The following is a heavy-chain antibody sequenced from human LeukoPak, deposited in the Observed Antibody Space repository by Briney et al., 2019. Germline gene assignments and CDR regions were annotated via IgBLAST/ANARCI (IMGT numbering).Heavy chain of an antibody. Sequence: SETLSLTCIVSGGSISSYYWSWIRQPPGKGLEWIGYIYYSGSTNYSPSLKSRVTISVDTSKNQFSLKLSSVTAADTAVYYCARDQVTTIAAAGTGWFDPWGQGTLVTVSS. J-gene: IGHJ5*02. D-gene: IGHD6-13*01. CDR2: IYYSGST. CDR1: GGSISSYY. CDR3: ARDQVTTIAAAGTGWFDP. V-gene: IGHV4-59*01.